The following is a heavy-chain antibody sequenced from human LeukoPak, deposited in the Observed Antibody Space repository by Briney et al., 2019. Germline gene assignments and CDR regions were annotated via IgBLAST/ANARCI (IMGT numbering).Heavy chain of an antibody. D-gene: IGHD3-22*01. Sequence: ASVKVSCTASGYSFTSYGISWVRQAPGQGLEWMGWISAYNGKTNYAQKLQGRITMTTDTSTSTAYMELRSLRSDDTAVYYCARDDRTYYYDSSGYSIVFSRVWFDPWGQGTLVTVSS. CDR1: GYSFTSYG. CDR2: ISAYNGKT. V-gene: IGHV1-18*01. J-gene: IGHJ5*02. CDR3: ARDDRTYYYDSSGYSIVFSRVWFDP.